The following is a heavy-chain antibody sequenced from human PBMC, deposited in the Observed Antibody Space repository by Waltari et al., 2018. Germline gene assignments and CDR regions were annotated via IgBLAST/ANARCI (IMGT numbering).Heavy chain of an antibody. V-gene: IGHV3-23*01. D-gene: IGHD6-6*01. CDR1: GFTFSPYA. CDR2: ILGVGDV. J-gene: IGHJ4*02. Sequence: EVQLLESGGDMVLPGGSLKLSCAASGFTFSPYAMNWVRQAPGNGLEWVSGILGVGDVYYADAVRGRFTISKDNSKNTVYLLMGRLRAEDTALYYCAKDRRPDGKWDFDSWGQGTMVTVSS. CDR3: AKDRRPDGKWDFDS.